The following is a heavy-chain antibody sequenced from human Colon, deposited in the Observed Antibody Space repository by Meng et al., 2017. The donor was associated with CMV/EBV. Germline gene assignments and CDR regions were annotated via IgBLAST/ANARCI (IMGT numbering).Heavy chain of an antibody. D-gene: IGHD2-8*01. J-gene: IGHJ4*02. Sequence: GESLKISCAASGFTFSNSWMHWVRQAPGKGLEWVANIKQDGSEKYYVDSVKGRFTISRDNGKNSVYLQMNSLRAEDTAVYYCARDSGRMNYWGQGTLVTVSS. CDR3: ARDSGRMNY. CDR2: IKQDGSEK. V-gene: IGHV3-7*01. CDR1: GFTFSNSW.